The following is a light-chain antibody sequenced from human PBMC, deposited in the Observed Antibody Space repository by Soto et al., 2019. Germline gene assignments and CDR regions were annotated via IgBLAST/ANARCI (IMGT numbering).Light chain of an antibody. Sequence: QSVLTQPASVSGSPGQSITISCTGTSSDIGDYDYVSWYQHLPGKAPKLLIFDVTHRPSGVSDRFSGSKSGSTASLTISGLQAEDEADYYCSSYTSSSTPYVVLGGGTKLTVL. CDR1: SSDIGDYDY. V-gene: IGLV2-14*01. CDR2: DVT. J-gene: IGLJ2*01. CDR3: SSYTSSSTPYVV.